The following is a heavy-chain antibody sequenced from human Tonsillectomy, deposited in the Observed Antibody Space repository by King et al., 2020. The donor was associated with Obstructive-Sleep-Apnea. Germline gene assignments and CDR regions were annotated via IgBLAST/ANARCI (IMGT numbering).Heavy chain of an antibody. V-gene: IGHV3-23*04. CDR3: AKGGGEDGSTDWYFDL. CDR2: ISGSGGST. J-gene: IGHJ2*01. D-gene: IGHD2-21*01. Sequence: QLVQSGGGLVRPGGSLRLSCAASGFTFSTYAMNWVRQGPGKGLEWVSSISGSGGSTDYADSGKGRFTISRDNSKNTLYLQMNSLRAEDTAVYYCAKGGGEDGSTDWYFDLWGRGTLVTVSS. CDR1: GFTFSTYA.